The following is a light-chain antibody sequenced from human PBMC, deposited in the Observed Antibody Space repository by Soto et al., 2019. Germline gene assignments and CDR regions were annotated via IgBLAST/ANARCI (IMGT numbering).Light chain of an antibody. CDR2: LGS. J-gene: IGKJ2*01. CDR1: QSLLHSNGYNY. Sequence: DIVMTQSPLSLPVTPGEPASISCRSSQSLLHSNGYNYLDWYLQKPGQSPQLLIYLGSNRASGVPDRFSGSGSGTDFTLKISRVEAEDVGVYYCMQALQTPLYTFGQGTKLVLK. CDR3: MQALQTPLYT. V-gene: IGKV2-28*01.